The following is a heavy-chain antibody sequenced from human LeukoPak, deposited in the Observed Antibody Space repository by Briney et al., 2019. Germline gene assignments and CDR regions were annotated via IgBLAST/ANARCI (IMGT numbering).Heavy chain of an antibody. CDR3: AIGGEGSGAYFGH. CDR1: GFSFDRYE. D-gene: IGHD6-19*01. J-gene: IGHJ1*01. CDR2: VSANGATT. Sequence: PGGSLSLSCAASGFSFDRYEMNWVRRAPGMGLEWISYVSANGATTYYAESVRGRFSISRDNAKTSLSLQMNSLRVEDTAVYYCAIGGEGSGAYFGHWGQGTLVTVFS. V-gene: IGHV3-48*03.